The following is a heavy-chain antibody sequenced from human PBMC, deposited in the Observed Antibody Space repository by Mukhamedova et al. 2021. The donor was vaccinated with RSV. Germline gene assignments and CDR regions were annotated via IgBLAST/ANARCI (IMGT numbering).Heavy chain of an antibody. Sequence: HWVRQAPGQRLEWMGWINAGNGNTKYSQKFQGRVTITRDTSASTAYMELSSLRSEDTAVYYCAREGIVVVALNAFDIWGQGTMFTV. D-gene: IGHD3-22*01. CDR2: INAGNGNT. CDR3: AREGIVVVALNAFDI. J-gene: IGHJ3*02. V-gene: IGHV1-3*01.